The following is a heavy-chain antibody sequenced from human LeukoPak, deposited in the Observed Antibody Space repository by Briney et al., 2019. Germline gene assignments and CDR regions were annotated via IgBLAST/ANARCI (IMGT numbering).Heavy chain of an antibody. V-gene: IGHV1-69*13. CDR2: IIPIFGTA. D-gene: IGHD6-19*01. Sequence: SVKVSCKASGGTFSSYAISWVRPAPGQGLEWMGGIIPIFGTANYAQKFQGRVTITADESTSTAYMELSSLRSEDTAVYYCARDLIAGAGTDWFDPWGQGTLVTVSS. CDR3: ARDLIAGAGTDWFDP. CDR1: GGTFSSYA. J-gene: IGHJ5*02.